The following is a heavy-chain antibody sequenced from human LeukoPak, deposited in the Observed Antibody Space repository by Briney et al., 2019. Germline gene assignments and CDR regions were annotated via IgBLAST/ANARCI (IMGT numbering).Heavy chain of an antibody. D-gene: IGHD3-10*01. J-gene: IGHJ6*03. V-gene: IGHV3-11*01. CDR3: ARARPVRGVIPDYDYYYMDV. CDR1: GFTFSDYY. CDR2: ISSSGSNI. Sequence: GGSLRLSCAASGFTFSDYYMRWIRQAPGKGLEWVSYISSSGSNIYYADSVKGRFTISRDNPKSSLYLQMNSLRAEDTAVYYCARARPVRGVIPDYDYYYMDVWGKGTRSPSP.